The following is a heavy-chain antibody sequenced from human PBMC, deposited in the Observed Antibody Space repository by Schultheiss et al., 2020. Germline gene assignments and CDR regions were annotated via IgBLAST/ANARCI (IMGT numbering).Heavy chain of an antibody. CDR3: ARGATGYSSSWFDP. V-gene: IGHV4-4*02. CDR2: INHSGST. D-gene: IGHD6-13*01. J-gene: IGHJ5*02. CDR1: GGSISSSNW. Sequence: SETLSLTCAVSGGSISSSNWWSWVRQPPGKGLEWIGEINHSGSTYYNPSLKSRVTISVDRSKNQFSLKLSSVTAADTAVYYCARGATGYSSSWFDPWGQGTLVTVSS.